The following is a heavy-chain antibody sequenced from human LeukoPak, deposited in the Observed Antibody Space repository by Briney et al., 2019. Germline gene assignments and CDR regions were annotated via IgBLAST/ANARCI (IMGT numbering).Heavy chain of an antibody. V-gene: IGHV4-39*01. J-gene: IGHJ6*03. CDR2: INHSGST. CDR1: GGSISSSSYY. Sequence: PSETLSLTCTVSGGSISSSSYYWGWIRQPPGKGLEWIGEINHSGSTNYNPSLKSRVTISVDTSKNQFSLKLSSVTAADTAVYYCAKHSSGWSGTYYYYMDVWGKGTTVTISS. D-gene: IGHD6-19*01. CDR3: AKHSSGWSGTYYYYMDV.